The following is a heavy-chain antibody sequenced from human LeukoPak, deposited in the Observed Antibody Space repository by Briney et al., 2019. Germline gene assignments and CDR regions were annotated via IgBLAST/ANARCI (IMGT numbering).Heavy chain of an antibody. Sequence: GGSLRLSWAASGFTFSGSAMLWVREASGKGLEWLGRIRSKADSYTTAYAASVKGRFIVSRDDSKNTAYLQMNSLKTEDTAVYYCRAAADLNDYWGQGTLVTVSS. V-gene: IGHV3-73*01. CDR2: IRSKADSYTT. CDR1: GFTFSGSA. J-gene: IGHJ4*02. CDR3: RAAADLNDY. D-gene: IGHD6-13*01.